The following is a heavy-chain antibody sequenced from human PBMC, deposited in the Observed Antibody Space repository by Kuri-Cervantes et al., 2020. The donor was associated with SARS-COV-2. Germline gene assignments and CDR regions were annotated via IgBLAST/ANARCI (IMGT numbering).Heavy chain of an antibody. V-gene: IGHV3-48*04. Sequence: GESLKISCAASGFTFSSYGMHWVRQAPGKGLEWVSYISSSGSTIYYADSVKGRFTISRDNAKNSLYLQMNSLRAEDTAVYYCARETTRGGYDYWGQGTRVTVSS. CDR1: GFTFSSYG. D-gene: IGHD5-12*01. CDR2: ISSSGSTI. CDR3: ARETTRGGYDY. J-gene: IGHJ4*02.